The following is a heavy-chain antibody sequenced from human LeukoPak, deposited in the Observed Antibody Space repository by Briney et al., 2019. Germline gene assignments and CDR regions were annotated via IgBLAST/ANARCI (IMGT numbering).Heavy chain of an antibody. CDR3: AKELQVAGTFDY. D-gene: IGHD6-19*01. CDR1: GFTFSSYG. Sequence: PGRSLRLSCAASGFTFSSYGIHWVRQAPGKGLEWVAVISYDGRNEYDADSVKGRFTISRDNSKNTLYLQMNSLRAEDTAVYFCAKELQVAGTFDYWGQGTLVTVSS. J-gene: IGHJ4*02. V-gene: IGHV3-30*18. CDR2: ISYDGRNE.